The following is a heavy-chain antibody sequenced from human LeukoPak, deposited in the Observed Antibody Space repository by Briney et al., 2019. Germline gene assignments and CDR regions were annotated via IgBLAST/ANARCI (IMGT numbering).Heavy chain of an antibody. V-gene: IGHV3-74*01. CDR1: GFTFISYW. J-gene: IGHJ4*02. CDR2: INTDGSST. D-gene: IGHD3-22*01. Sequence: PGGSLRLSCAASGFTFISYWMHCVRHALGKGVGWVSRINTDGSSTSYADSVKGRFTISRDTARNTLYLQMNSLRAEDTAVYYCARARVPYYYDIPDYWGQGTLVTVSS. CDR3: ARARVPYYYDIPDY.